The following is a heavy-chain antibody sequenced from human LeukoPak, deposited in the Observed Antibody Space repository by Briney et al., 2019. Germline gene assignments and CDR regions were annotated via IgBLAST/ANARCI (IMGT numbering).Heavy chain of an antibody. CDR1: GGSFSGYY. J-gene: IGHJ6*02. Sequence: SETLSLTCAVYGGSFSGYYWSWIRQPPGKGLEWIGEINHSGSTNYNPSLKSRVTISVDTSKNQFSLKLSSVTAADTAVYYCARVSGFSRYYYGMDVWGQGTTVTVSS. CDR3: ARVSGFSRYYYGMDV. V-gene: IGHV4-34*01. CDR2: INHSGST.